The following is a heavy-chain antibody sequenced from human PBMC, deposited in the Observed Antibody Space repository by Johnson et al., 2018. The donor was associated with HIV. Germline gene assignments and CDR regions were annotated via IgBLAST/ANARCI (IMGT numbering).Heavy chain of an antibody. CDR1: GFTFSSYA. J-gene: IGHJ3*02. CDR2: IKQDGSEK. D-gene: IGHD3-16*01. CDR3: ARDWGTRGWDDAFDI. V-gene: IGHV3-7*01. Sequence: VQLVESGGGLVKPGRSLRLSCAASGFTFSSYAMHWVRQAPGKGLEWVANIKQDGSEKYYVDSVKGRFTISRDNAKNSLYLQMNSLRAEDTAVYYCARDWGTRGWDDAFDIWGQGTMVTVSS.